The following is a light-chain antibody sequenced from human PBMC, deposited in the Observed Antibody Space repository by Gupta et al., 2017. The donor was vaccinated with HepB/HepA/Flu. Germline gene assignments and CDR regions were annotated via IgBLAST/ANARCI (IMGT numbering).Light chain of an antibody. CDR3: QDWDAHSDRV. V-gene: IGLV3-21*01. CDR2: YDK. J-gene: IGLJ2*01. Sequence: TCGGDNIGSKSVYWFQQKPGQAPVLVIYYDKERPSGIPARFSGANTGNTATLTISGVEGGEEDDYYCQDWDAHSDRVFGGGTKLTVL. CDR1: NIGSKS.